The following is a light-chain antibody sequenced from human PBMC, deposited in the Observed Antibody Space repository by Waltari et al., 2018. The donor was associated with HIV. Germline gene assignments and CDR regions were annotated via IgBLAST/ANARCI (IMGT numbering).Light chain of an antibody. J-gene: IGLJ3*02. V-gene: IGLV1-44*01. CDR3: ATWDDSLNAWV. CDR1: SSNIGSNT. CDR2: SYG. Sequence: QSVLNQSPSASGTPGQRVIIYCSGSSSNIGSNTVTWYQQFPGTAPKLLIYSYGQRPSGVPERFSGSKSATSASLAISGLRSEDEADYYCATWDDSLNAWVFGGGTKLTVL.